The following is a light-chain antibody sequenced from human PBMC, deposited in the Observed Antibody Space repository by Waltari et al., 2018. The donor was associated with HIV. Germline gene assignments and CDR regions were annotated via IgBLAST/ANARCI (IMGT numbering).Light chain of an antibody. CDR3: CSYAGSSTFV. J-gene: IGLJ1*01. CDR2: ACS. CDR1: SSDVGSYNL. Sequence: QSALTQPASVSGSPGQSITISCPGTSSDVGSYNLVSWYPQHPGKAPKLMVYACSMRPSGVSNRFSGSKSGNTASLTISGLQAEDEADYYCCSYAGSSTFVVGTGTKVTVL. V-gene: IGLV2-23*03.